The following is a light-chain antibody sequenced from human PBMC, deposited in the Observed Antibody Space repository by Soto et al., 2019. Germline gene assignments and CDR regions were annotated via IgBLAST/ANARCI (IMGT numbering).Light chain of an antibody. CDR2: DNN. V-gene: IGLV1-51*01. CDR1: SSNIGNNY. Sequence: QSVLTQPPSVSAAPGQKVTISCSGSSSNIGNNYVSWYQQLPGTAPKLLIYDNNKRPSGIPDRFSGSKSGTSATLGITGLQTGDEADYYCGTWDSILSAALVVFGGGTKLTVL. J-gene: IGLJ2*01. CDR3: GTWDSILSAALVV.